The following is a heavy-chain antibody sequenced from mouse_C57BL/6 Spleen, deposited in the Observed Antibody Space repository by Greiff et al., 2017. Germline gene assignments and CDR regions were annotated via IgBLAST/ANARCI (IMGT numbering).Heavy chain of an antibody. J-gene: IGHJ2*01. D-gene: IGHD3-2*02. Sequence: QVQLQQPGAELVMPGASVKLSCKASGYTFTSYWMHWVKQRPGQGLEWIGEIDPSDSYTNYNQKFKGKSTLTVDKSSSKAYMQLSSLTSEDSAVYYCARQLRLRYYFDYWGQGTTLTVSS. CDR3: ARQLRLRYYFDY. CDR1: GYTFTSYW. CDR2: IDPSDSYT. V-gene: IGHV1-69*01.